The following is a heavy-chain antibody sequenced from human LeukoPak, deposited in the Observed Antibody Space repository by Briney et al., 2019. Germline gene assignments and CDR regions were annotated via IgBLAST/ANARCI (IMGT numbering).Heavy chain of an antibody. CDR2: IYYSGST. CDR3: ARVLGTATVTVLPPNWFDY. V-gene: IGHV4-39*07. Sequence: SEALSLTSTVSGGSISSSSYYWGWIRQPPGKGLEWIGSIYYSGSTYYNPSLKSRVTISVDTSKNQFSLKLSSVTAADTAVYYCARVLGTATVTVLPPNWFDYWGQGTLVTVSS. D-gene: IGHD4-17*01. J-gene: IGHJ4*02. CDR1: GGSISSSSYY.